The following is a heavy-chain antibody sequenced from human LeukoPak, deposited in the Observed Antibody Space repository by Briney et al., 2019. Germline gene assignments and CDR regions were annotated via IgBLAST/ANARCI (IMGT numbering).Heavy chain of an antibody. Sequence: ASVKVSCKASGCSFTAFYIHWVRQAPGQGLEWMGWIHPRRGDTQYAQKFQGRVTMTRDTSTRTAYMDLSSLGSDDTAVYYCARDRYGDGFAHFDYWGQGALVTVSS. CDR2: IHPRRGDT. CDR1: GCSFTAFY. V-gene: IGHV1-2*02. D-gene: IGHD5-24*01. J-gene: IGHJ4*02. CDR3: ARDRYGDGFAHFDY.